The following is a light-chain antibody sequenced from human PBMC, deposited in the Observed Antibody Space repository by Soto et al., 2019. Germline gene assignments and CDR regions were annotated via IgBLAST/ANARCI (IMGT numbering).Light chain of an antibody. CDR1: KLGDKY. J-gene: IGLJ1*01. Sequence: SYELTQPPSVSVSPGQTASITCSGDKLGDKYACWYQQKPGQSPVLVIYQDSKRPSGIPERFSGSNSGNTATLTISGTQAMDEADYYCQAWDSSTAMRGVFGTGTKLTVL. CDR2: QDS. CDR3: QAWDSSTAMRGV. V-gene: IGLV3-1*01.